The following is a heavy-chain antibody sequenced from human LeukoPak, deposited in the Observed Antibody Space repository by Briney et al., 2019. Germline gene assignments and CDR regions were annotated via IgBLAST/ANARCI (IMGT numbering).Heavy chain of an antibody. CDR2: IKEDGREK. CDR1: GFTFSSYS. D-gene: IGHD6-19*01. Sequence: GGSLRLSCAASGFTFSSYSMSWVRQASGKGLEWVATIKEDGREKYYVDSVKGRFTISRDNTKNSLYLQMNSLRDEDTAVYYCARVVAGYWGQGTLFTVSS. J-gene: IGHJ4*02. V-gene: IGHV3-7*03. CDR3: ARVVAGY.